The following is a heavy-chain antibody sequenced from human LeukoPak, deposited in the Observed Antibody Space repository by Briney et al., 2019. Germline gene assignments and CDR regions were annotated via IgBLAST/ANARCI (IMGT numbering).Heavy chain of an antibody. CDR1: GFTFDDYA. Sequence: GMSLRLSCAASGFTFDDYAMHWVRQAPGKGLEWVSGISWNSGSIGYADSVKGRFTISRDNAKNSLYLQMNSLRAEDTALYYCAKGDYFDYWGQGTLVTVSS. CDR3: AKGDYFDY. V-gene: IGHV3-9*01. J-gene: IGHJ4*02. CDR2: ISWNSGSI.